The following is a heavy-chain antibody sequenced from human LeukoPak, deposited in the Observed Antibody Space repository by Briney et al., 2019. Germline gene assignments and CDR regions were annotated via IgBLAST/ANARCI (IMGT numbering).Heavy chain of an antibody. J-gene: IGHJ4*02. D-gene: IGHD2-2*01. CDR1: GGSTNSYY. CDR2: IYSTGSI. V-gene: IGHV4-4*07. CDR3: ARVKASSTSWTFDQ. Sequence: SETLSLTCSVPGGSTNSYYWSWMRQSGGKGLEWIGRIYSTGSIVYNPPLNSRLTMSIDTSKNPFSLTLKSETATDTAVYYCARVKASSTSWTFDQWGPGALVPVSS.